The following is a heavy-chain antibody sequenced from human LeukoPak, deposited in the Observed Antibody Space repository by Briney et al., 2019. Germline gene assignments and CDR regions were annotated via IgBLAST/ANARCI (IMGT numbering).Heavy chain of an antibody. CDR1: GGSISSYY. J-gene: IGHJ4*02. V-gene: IGHV4-59*01. D-gene: IGHD4/OR15-4a*01. CDR3: ARSAYGDLFDY. Sequence: SETLSLTCTVSGGSISSYYWSWIRQPPGKGLEWIGYIYYTGSTNYNPSLKSRVTISVDMSKNQFSLKLSSVTAADTAVYYCARSAYGDLFDYWDQGTLVTVSS. CDR2: IYYTGST.